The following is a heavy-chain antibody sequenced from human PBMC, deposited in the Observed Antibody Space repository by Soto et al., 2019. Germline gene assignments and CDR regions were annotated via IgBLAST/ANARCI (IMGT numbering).Heavy chain of an antibody. CDR3: ARVGAHFGQFAYLVY. CDR1: GFTFSSDS. J-gene: IGHJ4*02. D-gene: IGHD3-10*01. V-gene: IGHV3-21*01. Sequence: GVLRLSCAASGFTFSSDSMNWVRQAPGKGLEWVSSISINSAYIYYSDSLKGRFIISRDNARTSLDLHMNSLIADDTAVYYCARVGAHFGQFAYLVYWAPGALLTVFS. CDR2: ISINSAYI.